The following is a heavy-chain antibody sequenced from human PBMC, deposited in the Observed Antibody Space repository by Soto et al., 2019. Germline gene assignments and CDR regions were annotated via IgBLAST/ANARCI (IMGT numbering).Heavy chain of an antibody. Sequence: EVQLVDSGGGLVKPGGSLRLSCAASGFTFSSYDMNWVRQAPGKGLEYVSSITTSGRYIYYGDSVRGRFTSSGDNAKNSLSLQTDTLRGEEMAVYYCVRSGIAAMLRHNWCDPWGQGTLATVSS. V-gene: IGHV3-21*01. D-gene: IGHD2-2*01. J-gene: IGHJ5*02. CDR2: ITTSGRYI. CDR3: VRSGIAAMLRHNWCDP. CDR1: GFTFSSYD.